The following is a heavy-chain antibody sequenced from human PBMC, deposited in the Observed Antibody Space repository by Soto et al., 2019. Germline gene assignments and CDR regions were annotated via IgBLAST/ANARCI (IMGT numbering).Heavy chain of an antibody. D-gene: IGHD3-3*01. CDR1: GYTFTRYG. V-gene: IGHV1-18*01. J-gene: IGHJ4*02. Sequence: QVQLVQSGAEVKKPGASVKVSCKASGYTFTRYGISWVRQAPGQGLEWMGWISAYNGNTNYAQKLQGRVTMTTDTSTSTAYMELRSLRSDDTAVYYCARITWFLVWLSRGSIYYFDYWGQGTLVTFSS. CDR3: ARITWFLVWLSRGSIYYFDY. CDR2: ISAYNGNT.